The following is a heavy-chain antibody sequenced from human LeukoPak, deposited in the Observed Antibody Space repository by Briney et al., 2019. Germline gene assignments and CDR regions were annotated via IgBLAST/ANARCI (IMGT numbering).Heavy chain of an antibody. CDR2: ISWNSGSI. CDR3: AKDMGLTVVKYYFDY. Sequence: GGSLRLSCAASGNYWMHWVRQAPGKGLEWVSGISWNSGSIGYADSVKGRFTISRDNAKNSLYLQMNSLRAEDTALYYCAKDMGLTVVKYYFDYWGQGTLVTVSS. J-gene: IGHJ4*02. V-gene: IGHV3-9*01. D-gene: IGHD4-23*01. CDR1: GNYW.